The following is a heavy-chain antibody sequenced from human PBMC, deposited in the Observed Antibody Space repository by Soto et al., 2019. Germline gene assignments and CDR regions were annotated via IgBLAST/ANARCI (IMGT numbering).Heavy chain of an antibody. Sequence: PSETLSLTCIVSGGSITSYHWSWIRQFPGKGLEWIAYTSYTGNTNYNPSLKSRVTISMDTSKNQLSLKLTSMTAADTAVYYCSGGDSDILTGYLMYYGMDVGGQGTTVTVSS. V-gene: IGHV4-59*03. D-gene: IGHD3-9*01. CDR3: SGGDSDILTGYLMYYGMDV. CDR1: GGSITSYH. J-gene: IGHJ6*02. CDR2: TSYTGNT.